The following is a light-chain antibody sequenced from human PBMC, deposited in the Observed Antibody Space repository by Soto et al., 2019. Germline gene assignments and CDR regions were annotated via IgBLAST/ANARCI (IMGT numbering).Light chain of an antibody. J-gene: IGLJ2*01. CDR1: SPNIGTGYD. V-gene: IGLV1-40*01. CDR3: QSYDSSLSAVV. Sequence: QSVLTQPPSVSGAPGQRVTISCTGSSPNIGTGYDVHWYQQLPGTAPKLLIYVNSNRPSGVPDRFSGYKSGTSASLAITGLQAEDEADYYCQSYDSSLSAVVFGGGTKLTVL. CDR2: VNS.